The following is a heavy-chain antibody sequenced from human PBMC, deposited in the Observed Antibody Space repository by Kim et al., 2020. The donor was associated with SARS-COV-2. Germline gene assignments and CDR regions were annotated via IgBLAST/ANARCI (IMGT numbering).Heavy chain of an antibody. V-gene: IGHV4-59*13. CDR2: IYYSGST. J-gene: IGHJ6*02. CDR1: GGSISSYY. Sequence: SETLSLTCTVSGGSISSYYWSWIRQPPGKGLEWIGYIYYSGSTNYNPSLKSRVTISVDTSKNQFSLKLSSVTAADTAVYYCARGAPWGSSSSRSLADYYGMDVWGQGTTVTVSS. CDR3: ARGAPWGSSSSRSLADYYGMDV. D-gene: IGHD6-6*01.